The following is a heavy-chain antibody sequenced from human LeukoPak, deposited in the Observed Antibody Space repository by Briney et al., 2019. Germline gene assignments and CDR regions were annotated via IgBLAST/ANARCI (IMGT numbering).Heavy chain of an antibody. CDR2: ISGSGGST. J-gene: IGHJ4*02. V-gene: IGHV3-23*01. CDR3: AKGGDANYLGYFDY. D-gene: IGHD4/OR15-4a*01. Sequence: GGSLRLSCAVSGFTFSSYAMSWVRQAPGKGLEWVSAISGSGGSTYYADSVKGRFTISRDNSKNTLYLQMNSLRAEDTAVYYCAKGGDANYLGYFDYWGQGTLVTVSS. CDR1: GFTFSSYA.